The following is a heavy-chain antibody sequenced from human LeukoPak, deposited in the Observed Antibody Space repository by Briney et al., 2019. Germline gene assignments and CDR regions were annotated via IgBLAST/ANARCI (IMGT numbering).Heavy chain of an antibody. CDR3: ANIGSGYDCVPFDY. CDR2: ISGSGGST. J-gene: IGHJ4*02. V-gene: IGHV3-23*01. D-gene: IGHD5-12*01. CDR1: GFTFSSYA. Sequence: QPGGSLRLSCAASGFTFSSYAMSWVRQAPGKGLEWVSAISGSGGSTYYADSVKGRFTISRDNSKNTLYLQMNSLRAEDTAVYYCANIGSGYDCVPFDYWGQGTLVTVSS.